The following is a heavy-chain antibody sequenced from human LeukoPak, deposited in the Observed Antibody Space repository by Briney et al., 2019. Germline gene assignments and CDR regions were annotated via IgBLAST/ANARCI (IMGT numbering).Heavy chain of an antibody. V-gene: IGHV4-61*02. D-gene: IGHD3-10*01. CDR1: GGSISSGSYY. CDR2: IYTSGST. CDR3: AREGGLMVRGVLRYGMDV. Sequence: PSETLSLTCTVSGGSISSGSYYWSWIRQPAGKGPEWIGRIYTSGSTNYNPSLKSRVTISVDTSKNQFSLKLSSVAAADTAVYYCAREGGLMVRGVLRYGMDVWGQGTTVTVTS. J-gene: IGHJ6*02.